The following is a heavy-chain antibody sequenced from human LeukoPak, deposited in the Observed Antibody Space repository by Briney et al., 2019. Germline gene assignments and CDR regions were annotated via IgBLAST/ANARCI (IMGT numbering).Heavy chain of an antibody. CDR1: GGSFSGYY. CDR3: ARAPTYYYDSSGYYRRGRCFDY. D-gene: IGHD3-22*01. V-gene: IGHV4-34*01. Sequence: SETLSLTCAVYGGSFSGYYWSWIRQPPGKGLEWIGEINHSGSTNYNPSPKSRVTISVDTSKNQFSRKLSSVTAADTAVYYCARAPTYYYDSSGYYRRGRCFDYWGQGTLVTVSS. J-gene: IGHJ4*02. CDR2: INHSGST.